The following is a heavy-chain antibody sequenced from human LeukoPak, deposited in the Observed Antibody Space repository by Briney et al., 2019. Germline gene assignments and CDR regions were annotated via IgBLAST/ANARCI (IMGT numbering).Heavy chain of an antibody. J-gene: IGHJ3*02. CDR2: INPNSGGT. CDR1: GYTFTGYY. Sequence: GASLTVSCKASGYTFTGYYMHWVRQAPGQGLEWMGWINPNSGGTNYAQTFQGGVTITRDTSISTAYMELSRLTSDDTAVYYCAKEARAVAGTSKPNAFDICGQGTMVTVSA. V-gene: IGHV1-2*02. CDR3: AKEARAVAGTSKPNAFDI. D-gene: IGHD6-19*01.